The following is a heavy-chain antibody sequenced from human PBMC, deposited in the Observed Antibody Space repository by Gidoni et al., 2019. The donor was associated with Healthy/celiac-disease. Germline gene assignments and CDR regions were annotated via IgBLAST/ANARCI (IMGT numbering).Heavy chain of an antibody. CDR1: GGTFSSYA. V-gene: IGHV1-69*01. J-gene: IGHJ4*02. Sequence: QVQLVQSGAEVKKPGSSVKVSCKASGGTFSSYAISCLRQAPGQGLEWMGGIIPIFGTANYAQKFQGRVTITADESTSTAYMELSSLRSEDTAVYYCARDRDSSGWYYFDYWGQGTLVTVSS. CDR3: ARDRDSSGWYYFDY. D-gene: IGHD6-19*01. CDR2: IIPIFGTA.